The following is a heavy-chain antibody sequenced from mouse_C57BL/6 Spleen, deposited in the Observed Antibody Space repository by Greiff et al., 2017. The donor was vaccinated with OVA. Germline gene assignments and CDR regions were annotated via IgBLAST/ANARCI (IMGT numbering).Heavy chain of an antibody. V-gene: IGHV14-1*01. J-gene: IGHJ4*01. Sequence: EVQLQESGAELVRPGASVKLSCTASGFNIKDYYMHWVKQRPEQGLEWIGRIDPEAGDTEYAPKFQGKATMTADTSSNTAYLQLSSLTSEDTAVYYCTAYYSNYEEAMDYWGQGTSVTVSS. CDR2: IDPEAGDT. D-gene: IGHD2-5*01. CDR1: GFNIKDYY. CDR3: TAYYSNYEEAMDY.